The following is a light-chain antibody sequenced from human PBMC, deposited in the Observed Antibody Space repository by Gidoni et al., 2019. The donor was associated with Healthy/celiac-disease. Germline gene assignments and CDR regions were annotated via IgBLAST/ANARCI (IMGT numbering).Light chain of an antibody. CDR3: QSYDSSLSGYV. V-gene: IGLV1-40*01. CDR1: SSNIGAGYD. Sequence: QSVLTQPPPGSEAPGLRVTIPCTGSSSNIGAGYDVHWYQQLPGTAPKLLIYGNSNRPSGVPDRFSSSKSGTSASLAITGLQAEDEADYYCQSYDSSLSGYVFGTGTKVTVL. J-gene: IGLJ1*01. CDR2: GNS.